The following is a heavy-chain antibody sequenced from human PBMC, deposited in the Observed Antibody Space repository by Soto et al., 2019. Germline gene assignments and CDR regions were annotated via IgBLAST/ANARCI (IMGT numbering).Heavy chain of an antibody. D-gene: IGHD3-3*01. Sequence: ASVKVSCKASGYTFTSYAMHWVRQAPGQRLEWMGWINAGNGNTKYSQKFQGRVTITRDTSASTAYMELSSLRSEDTAVYYCARSTGITIFGVVSAFYYMDVWGKGTTVTVSS. J-gene: IGHJ6*03. CDR2: INAGNGNT. V-gene: IGHV1-3*01. CDR3: ARSTGITIFGVVSAFYYMDV. CDR1: GYTFTSYA.